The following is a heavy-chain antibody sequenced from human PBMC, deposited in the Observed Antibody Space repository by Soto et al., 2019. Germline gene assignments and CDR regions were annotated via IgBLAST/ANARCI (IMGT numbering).Heavy chain of an antibody. D-gene: IGHD3-10*01. J-gene: IGHJ5*02. Sequence: EVQLLESGGGLVQPGGSLTLSCAASGFTFSSYAMTWVRQAPGKGLEWVPGISGGGGVSTYYADSVKGRFTISRDNSMNTLYLQMNRLRAEDTAVYYCAKDAISMVRGVNNWFDPWGQGTLVTVSS. CDR2: ISGGGGVST. CDR1: GFTFSSYA. CDR3: AKDAISMVRGVNNWFDP. V-gene: IGHV3-23*01.